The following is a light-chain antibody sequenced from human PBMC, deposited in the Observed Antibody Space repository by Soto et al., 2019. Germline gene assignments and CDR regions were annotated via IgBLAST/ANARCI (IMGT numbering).Light chain of an antibody. CDR3: QVRSNWPPIT. Sequence: EIVLTQSPSTLSLSPGERVTLSCRASQSVSTYLAWYQQKPGQAPRLLIYDALNRATGIPARFRGSGSGTDFSLTISSLGPEDFGIYYCQVRSNWPPITFGQGTRLEIK. CDR1: QSVSTY. V-gene: IGKV3-11*01. J-gene: IGKJ5*01. CDR2: DAL.